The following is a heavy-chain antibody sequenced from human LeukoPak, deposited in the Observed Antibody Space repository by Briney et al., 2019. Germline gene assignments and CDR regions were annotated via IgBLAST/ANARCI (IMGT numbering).Heavy chain of an antibody. V-gene: IGHV4-34*01. CDR3: ARNRY. CDR2: INHSGST. J-gene: IGHJ4*02. CDR1: GGSFSGYY. Sequence: PSVTLSLTCAVYGGSFSGYYWSWIRQPPGKGLEWIGEINHSGSTNYNPSLKSRVTISVDTSKNQFSLKLSSVTAADTAVYYCARNRYWGQGTLVTVSS.